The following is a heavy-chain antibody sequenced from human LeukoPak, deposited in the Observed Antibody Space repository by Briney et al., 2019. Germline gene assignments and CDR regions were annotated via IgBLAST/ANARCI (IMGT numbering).Heavy chain of an antibody. V-gene: IGHV4-4*07. CDR1: GGSISSYY. CDR2: IYTSGST. J-gene: IGHJ6*02. Sequence: SETLSLTCTVSGGSISSYYWSWIRHPAGKGVEWVGRIYTSGSTNYNPSLKSRVTMSVDTSKNQFSLKLSSVTAADTAVYYCARNSGIVYYGMDVWGQGTTVTVSS. D-gene: IGHD3-10*01. CDR3: ARNSGIVYYGMDV.